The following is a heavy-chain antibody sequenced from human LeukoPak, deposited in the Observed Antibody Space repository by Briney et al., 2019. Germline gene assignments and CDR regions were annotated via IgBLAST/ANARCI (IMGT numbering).Heavy chain of an antibody. CDR3: VGDSDSTAYYWGSWFDP. J-gene: IGHJ5*02. Sequence: GASVKVSCKASGGAFTISPISWVRQARGQGLEWMGRIIPTLHTANYAQKFLGRVTVTADKSTSTFYMELSSLRSDDMAMYYCVGDSDSTAYYWGSWFDPWGQGTLVTVSS. V-gene: IGHV1-69*08. CDR1: GGAFTISP. D-gene: IGHD3-22*01. CDR2: IIPTLHTA.